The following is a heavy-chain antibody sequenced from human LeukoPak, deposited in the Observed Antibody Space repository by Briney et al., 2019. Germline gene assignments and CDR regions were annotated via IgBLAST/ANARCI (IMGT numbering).Heavy chain of an antibody. J-gene: IGHJ4*02. CDR3: ARAVAYSISL. V-gene: IGHV3-74*01. D-gene: IGHD6-6*01. CDR2: INSDGNNR. CDR1: GFTFSSYS. Sequence: PGGSLRLSCAASGFTFSSYSMRWVRQAPGKGLLWVSLINSDGNNRGYADSVKGRFTVSRDNAKNTLYLQMNSLRAEDTAVYYCARAVAYSISLWGQGTLVTVSS.